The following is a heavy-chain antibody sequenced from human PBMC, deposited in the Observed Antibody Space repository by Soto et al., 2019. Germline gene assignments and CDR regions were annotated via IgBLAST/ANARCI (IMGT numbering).Heavy chain of an antibody. CDR1: GFTFSSYA. V-gene: IGHV3-23*01. Sequence: GESLKISCAASGFTFSSYAMSWVRQAPGKGLEWVSAISGSGGSTYYADSVKGRFTISRDNSKNTLYLQMNSLRAEDTAVYYCVATIPYYYYYYMDVWGKGTTVTVSS. CDR2: ISGSGGST. D-gene: IGHD5-12*01. CDR3: VATIPYYYYYYMDV. J-gene: IGHJ6*03.